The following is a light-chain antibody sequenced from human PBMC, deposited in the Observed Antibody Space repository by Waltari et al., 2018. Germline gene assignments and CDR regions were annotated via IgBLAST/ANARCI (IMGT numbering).Light chain of an antibody. J-gene: IGKJ2*01. Sequence: DIVMTQSPDSLAVSLGERATINCKSSQSVLYSSNNKNYLAWYQRKPGQPPKLLIYWASTRESGVPDRFSDSGSGTDFTLTISSLQAEDVAVYYCQQYYSTPPHTFGQGTKLEIK. CDR3: QQYYSTPPHT. V-gene: IGKV4-1*01. CDR1: QSVLYSSNNKNY. CDR2: WAS.